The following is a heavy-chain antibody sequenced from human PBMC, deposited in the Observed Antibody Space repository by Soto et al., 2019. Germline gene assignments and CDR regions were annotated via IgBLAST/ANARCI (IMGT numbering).Heavy chain of an antibody. V-gene: IGHV1-2*02. CDR2: ISPNNGDR. CDR3: VRGGEMKTATHLKRPFYS. CDR1: GYTFTDYF. J-gene: IGHJ4*02. D-gene: IGHD3-10*01. Sequence: QVQLVQSGAEVQKPGASVTVSCKASGYTFTDYFIHWVRQAPGQGLEWMGWISPNNGDRISAQKFQDRVTMTRDTAINTAYMELSRLRSDDMAVYYCVRGGEMKTATHLKRPFYSWCQGTLFTVSS.